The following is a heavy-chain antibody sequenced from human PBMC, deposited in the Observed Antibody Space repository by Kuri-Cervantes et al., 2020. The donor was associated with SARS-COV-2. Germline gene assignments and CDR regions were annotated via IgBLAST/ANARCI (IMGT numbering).Heavy chain of an antibody. Sequence: GESLKISCSASGFPFSSYAMHWVRQAPGKGLEWVGRTRNKANSYTTEYAASVKGRFTISRDDSKNSLYLQMNSLKTEDTAVYYCARLELRYYDILTGQYYYYGMDVWGQGTTVTVSS. D-gene: IGHD3-9*01. J-gene: IGHJ6*02. CDR1: GFPFSSYA. CDR2: TRNKANSYTT. V-gene: IGHV3-72*01. CDR3: ARLELRYYDILTGQYYYYGMDV.